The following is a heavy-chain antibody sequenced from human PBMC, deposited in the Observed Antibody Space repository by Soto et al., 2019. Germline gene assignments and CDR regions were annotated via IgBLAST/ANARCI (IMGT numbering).Heavy chain of an antibody. CDR3: ARRKYSSSLYYYYGMDV. J-gene: IGHJ6*02. V-gene: IGHV5-51*01. Sequence: GESLKISCKGFGYSFTNYWIGWVRQMPGNGLEWMGIIYPGDSDTRYSPPFQGQVTISADKSINTAYLHWSGLKASDTAMYYCARRKYSSSLYYYYGMDVWGQGTTVTVSS. CDR1: GYSFTNYW. D-gene: IGHD6-6*01. CDR2: IYPGDSDT.